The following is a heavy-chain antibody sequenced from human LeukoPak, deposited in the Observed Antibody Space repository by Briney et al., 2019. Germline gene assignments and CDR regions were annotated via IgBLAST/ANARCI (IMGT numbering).Heavy chain of an antibody. V-gene: IGHV4-30-2*01. J-gene: IGHJ6*03. Sequence: SETLSLTCTVSGGSISSGGYYWSWIRQPPGKGLEWIGYIYHSGSTYYNPSLKSRVTISVDRSKNQFSLKLSSVTAADTAVYYCASYGGNSEGDYYYYYMDVWGKGTTVTVSS. D-gene: IGHD4-23*01. CDR1: GGSISSGGYY. CDR2: IYHSGST. CDR3: ASYGGNSEGDYYYYYMDV.